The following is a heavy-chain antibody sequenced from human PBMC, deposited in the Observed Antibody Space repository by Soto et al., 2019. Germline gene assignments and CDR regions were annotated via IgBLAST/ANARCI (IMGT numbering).Heavy chain of an antibody. CDR1: GFTVSGNY. D-gene: IGHD5-12*01. Sequence: EVQLVESGGGLVQAGGSLRLSCAASGFTVSGNYMAWVRQAPGKGLEWVSIIYSTNNTYYADFVKCRFTMSRDNSKNTMWLQMNSLRAEDTAVYYCARASIVSTMGGWLDPWGQGARVIVSS. CDR3: ARASIVSTMGGWLDP. V-gene: IGHV3-66*01. J-gene: IGHJ5*02. CDR2: IYSTNNT.